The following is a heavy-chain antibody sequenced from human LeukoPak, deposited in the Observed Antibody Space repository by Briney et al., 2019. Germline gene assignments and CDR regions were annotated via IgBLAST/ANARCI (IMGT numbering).Heavy chain of an antibody. J-gene: IGHJ6*02. V-gene: IGHV5-10-1*01. Sequence: GESLKISCKDSGHSFTSYWISWVRQMPGKGLEWMGRIDPSDSYTNYSPSFQGHVTISVDKSISTAYLQGTSLKSSDSAMYYCARRGYYYYGMDVWGQGTTVTVSS. CDR2: IDPSDSYT. CDR1: GHSFTSYW. CDR3: ARRGYYYYGMDV. D-gene: IGHD3-10*01.